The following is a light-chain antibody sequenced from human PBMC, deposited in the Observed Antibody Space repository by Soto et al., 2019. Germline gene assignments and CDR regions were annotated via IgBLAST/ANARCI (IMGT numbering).Light chain of an antibody. CDR2: GAS. J-gene: IGKJ5*01. CDR3: QQYGSSPRVT. V-gene: IGKV3-20*01. Sequence: EILFTQCXGTLCXXAXXXXALXXRSIQSVGSNYLAWYQQKPGQAPRLLIYGASSRATGIPDRFSGSGSGTDFTLTISRLEPEDFAVYYCQQYGSSPRVTFGQGTRLEIK. CDR1: QSVGSNY.